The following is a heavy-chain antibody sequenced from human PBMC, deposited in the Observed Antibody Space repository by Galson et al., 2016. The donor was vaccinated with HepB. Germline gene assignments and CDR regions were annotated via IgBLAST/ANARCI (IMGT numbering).Heavy chain of an antibody. V-gene: IGHV3-23*01. Sequence: SLRLSCAASGFNFSSYAMSWVRQAPGKGLEWVSGISGSTGYTYYADSVKGRFTNSRDNSKNTLYLQMNSLRAEDTAVYYCAKGDPPGADWGQGTLVTVSS. CDR3: AKGDPPGAD. CDR1: GFNFSSYA. D-gene: IGHD1-26*01. J-gene: IGHJ4*02. CDR2: ISGSTGYT.